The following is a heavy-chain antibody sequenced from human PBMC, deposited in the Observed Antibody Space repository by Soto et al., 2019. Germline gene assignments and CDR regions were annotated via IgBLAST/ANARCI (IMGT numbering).Heavy chain of an antibody. CDR2: IRAYSGNT. J-gene: IGHJ4*01. CDR1: GYTFTYYE. CDR3: ARVVKAGDYGDYGRYYFDY. Sequence: QVHLMQSGAEVKKPGASVKVSGKASGYTFTYYEITWVRQAPGQGLEWMGWIRAYSGNTNYAQKLQGRLTMTPDTSTNTAYMELRSLRSDDTAVYYCARVVKAGDYGDYGRYYFDYWGHGTLVTVSS. D-gene: IGHD4-17*01. V-gene: IGHV1-18*04.